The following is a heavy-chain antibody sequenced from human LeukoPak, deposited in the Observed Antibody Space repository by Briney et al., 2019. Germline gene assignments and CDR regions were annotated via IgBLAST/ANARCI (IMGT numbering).Heavy chain of an antibody. Sequence: SETLSLTCTVSGGSISSYYWSWIRQPPGKGLEWIGYIYYSGSTNYNPSLKSRVTISVDTPKNQFSLKLSSVTAADTAVYYCARERGSGGRHFDWFPPYYYYYGMDVWGQGTTVTVSS. D-gene: IGHD3-9*01. V-gene: IGHV4-59*01. CDR2: IYYSGST. J-gene: IGHJ6*02. CDR3: ARERGSGGRHFDWFPPYYYYYGMDV. CDR1: GGSISSYY.